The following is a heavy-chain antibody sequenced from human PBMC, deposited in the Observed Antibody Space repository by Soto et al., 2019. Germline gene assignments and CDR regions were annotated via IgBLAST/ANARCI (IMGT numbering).Heavy chain of an antibody. CDR1: GYTFTSYG. Sequence: GASVKVSCKASGYTFTSYGISWVRQAPGQGLEWMGWISAYNGNTNYAQKLQGRVTMTTDTSTSTAYMELRSLRSDDTAVYYCASVGYDFWSGYYRSFDYWGQGTLVTVSS. V-gene: IGHV1-18*01. J-gene: IGHJ4*02. CDR2: ISAYNGNT. CDR3: ASVGYDFWSGYYRSFDY. D-gene: IGHD3-3*01.